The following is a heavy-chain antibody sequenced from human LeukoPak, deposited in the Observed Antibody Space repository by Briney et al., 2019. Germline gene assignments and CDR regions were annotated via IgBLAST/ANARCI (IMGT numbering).Heavy chain of an antibody. CDR2: ISGSGGTT. CDR1: GFTFNSFA. CDR3: AKSPYFYNSGRYVDV. J-gene: IGHJ6*03. D-gene: IGHD3-10*01. V-gene: IGHV3-23*01. Sequence: GGSLRLSCVPSGFTFNSFAMTWVRQAPGKGLEWVSSISGSGGTTYYADSIKGRFTISRDSSKNMLYLQMNRLRAEDTAVYYCAKSPYFYNSGRYVDVWGKGTTVTVSS.